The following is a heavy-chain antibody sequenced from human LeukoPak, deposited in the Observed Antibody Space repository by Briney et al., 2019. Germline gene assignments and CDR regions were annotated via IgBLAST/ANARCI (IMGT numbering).Heavy chain of an antibody. D-gene: IGHD1-26*01. CDR3: AQNQWEFPA. Sequence: PGGSLSLSCAASGFPFSNYAMSWGRQGPGKGLEGVSGVSDSGRSAYYADSGQGRFIISRENSKNKLYLQMNSLRVVDTAAYFCAQNQWEFPAWGQGTLVTVSS. V-gene: IGHV3-23*01. CDR2: VSDSGRSA. J-gene: IGHJ5*02. CDR1: GFPFSNYA.